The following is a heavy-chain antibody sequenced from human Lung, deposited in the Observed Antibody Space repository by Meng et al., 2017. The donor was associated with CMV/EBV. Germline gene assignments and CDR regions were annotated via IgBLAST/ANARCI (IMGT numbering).Heavy chain of an antibody. V-gene: IGHV1-2*02. CDR3: ARLDDYGDTSKFDF. D-gene: IGHD4-17*01. Sequence: SVKVSXKAFGYTFTGYYIHWVRQAPGPGLEWMGWINPNSGDTTYAQNFQGRVTMTRDTSITTAYMELSRLRSDDTAVYYCARLDDYGDTSKFDFWGQGTXVTVSS. CDR1: GYTFTGYY. CDR2: INPNSGDT. J-gene: IGHJ4*03.